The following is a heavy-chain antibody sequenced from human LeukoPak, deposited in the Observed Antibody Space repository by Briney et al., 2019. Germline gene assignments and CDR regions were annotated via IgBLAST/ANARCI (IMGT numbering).Heavy chain of an antibody. D-gene: IGHD6-19*01. CDR3: ARDDSSGWYSDDAFDI. Sequence: GASVKVSCKASGGTFSSYAISWVRQAPGQGLEWMGRIIPILGIANYAQKFQGRVTITADKSTSTAYMELSSLRSEDTAVYYCARDDSSGWYSDDAFDIWGQGTMVTVSS. CDR1: GGTFSSYA. J-gene: IGHJ3*02. V-gene: IGHV1-69*04. CDR2: IIPILGIA.